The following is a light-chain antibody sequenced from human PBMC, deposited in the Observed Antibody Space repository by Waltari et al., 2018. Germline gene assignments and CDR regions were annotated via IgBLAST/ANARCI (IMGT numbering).Light chain of an antibody. V-gene: IGKV1-33*01. CDR3: QQYDNLPRYT. CDR2: DAS. Sequence: DIQMTQSPSSLSASVGDRVTNTCQASQDISNYLNWYQQKPGKAPKLLIYDASNLETGVPSRFSGSGSGTDFTFTISSLQPEDIATYYCQQYDNLPRYTFGQGTKLEIK. J-gene: IGKJ2*01. CDR1: QDISNY.